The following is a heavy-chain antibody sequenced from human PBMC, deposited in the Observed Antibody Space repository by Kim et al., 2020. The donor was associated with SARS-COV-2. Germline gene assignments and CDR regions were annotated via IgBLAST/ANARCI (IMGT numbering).Heavy chain of an antibody. Sequence: VKGRFTIARDNSKNTLYLQMNSLRAEDTAVYYCASSVEPDLYYYYYGMDVWGQGTTVTVSS. J-gene: IGHJ6*02. V-gene: IGHV3-23*01. CDR3: ASSVEPDLYYYYYGMDV.